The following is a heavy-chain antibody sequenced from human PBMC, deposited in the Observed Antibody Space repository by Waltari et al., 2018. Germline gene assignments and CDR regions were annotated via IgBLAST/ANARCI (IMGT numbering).Heavy chain of an antibody. CDR1: GFTFSTYA. V-gene: IGHV3-23*01. Sequence: DVQLLESGGGLVQPGGSLRLSCAASGFTFSTYAMSWVRQAPGKGRERGSGVCGTGGTKYYADSVRGRFTISRDNSQSTLYLQMNSLRAEDTATYYCARAGQWLVPHHDAFDIWGQGTIVTVSS. CDR2: VCGTGGTK. D-gene: IGHD6-19*01. J-gene: IGHJ3*02. CDR3: ARAGQWLVPHHDAFDI.